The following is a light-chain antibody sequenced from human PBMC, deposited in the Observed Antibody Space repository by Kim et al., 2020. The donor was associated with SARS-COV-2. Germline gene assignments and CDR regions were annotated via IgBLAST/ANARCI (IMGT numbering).Light chain of an antibody. Sequence: SGPVGATVIITCRARQGISKYLAWYQQKPGKVPELLIYAASTLQSGVPSRFSGSGSGTEFTLTISGLQPEDVAVYYCQKYNSPPKTFGQGTKLEI. V-gene: IGKV1-27*01. J-gene: IGKJ2*01. CDR3: QKYNSPPKT. CDR2: AAS. CDR1: QGISKY.